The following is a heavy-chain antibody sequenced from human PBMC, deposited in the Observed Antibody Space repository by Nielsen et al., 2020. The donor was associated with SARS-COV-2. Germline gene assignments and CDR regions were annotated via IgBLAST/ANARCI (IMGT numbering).Heavy chain of an antibody. CDR3: TRRVAGGTMDV. CDR2: IGAGGDNI. Sequence: GESLKISCAASGFTFSRHAMNWVRQAPGKGLEWVSIIGAGGDNIYYADSVKGRFTISRDNSKNTLYLQMNSLGADDTAIYYCTRRVAGGTMDVWGQGTTVTVSS. J-gene: IGHJ6*02. D-gene: IGHD6-19*01. V-gene: IGHV3-23*01. CDR1: GFTFSRHA.